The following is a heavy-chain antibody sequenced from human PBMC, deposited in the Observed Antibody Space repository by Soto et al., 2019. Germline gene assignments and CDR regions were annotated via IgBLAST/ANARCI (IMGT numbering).Heavy chain of an antibody. CDR3: ARDLPRIAAGIYGMDV. CDR2: ISYDGSNK. CDR1: GFTFSSYA. Sequence: GGSLRLSCAASGFTFSSYAMHWVRQAPGKGLEWVAVISYDGSNKYYADSVKGRFTISRDNSKNTLYLQMNSLRAEDTAVYYCARDLPRIAAGIYGMDVWGQGTTVTVSS. J-gene: IGHJ6*02. V-gene: IGHV3-30-3*01. D-gene: IGHD6-13*01.